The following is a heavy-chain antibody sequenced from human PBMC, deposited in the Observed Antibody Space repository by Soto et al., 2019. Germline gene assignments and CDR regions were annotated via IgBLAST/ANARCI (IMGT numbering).Heavy chain of an antibody. D-gene: IGHD1-26*01. CDR2: ISGSGGST. CDR1: GLTFSSYA. CDR3: ARLSGSYGIPEYFQH. Sequence: GGSLRLSCAASGLTFSSYAVSWVRQAPGKGLEWVSAISGSGGSTYYADSVKGRFTISRDNSKNTLYLQMNSLRAEDTAVYYCARLSGSYGIPEYFQHWGQGTLVTVSS. J-gene: IGHJ1*01. V-gene: IGHV3-23*01.